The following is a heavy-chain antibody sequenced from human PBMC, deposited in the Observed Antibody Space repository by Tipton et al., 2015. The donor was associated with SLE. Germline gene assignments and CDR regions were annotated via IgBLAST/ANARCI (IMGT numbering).Heavy chain of an antibody. D-gene: IGHD4-17*01. CDR1: GASISDYY. CDR3: ARHGLASTVTTVFAYYDMDV. Sequence: GLVKPSETLSLTCTVSGASISDYYWSWIRQPAGKGLEWIGRMYSRGRTNYNPSLKDRITVSIDRSMNQVSLKLSSLTAADTAVYYCARHGLASTVTTVFAYYDMDVWGQGTTVTV. V-gene: IGHV4-4*07. CDR2: MYSRGRT. J-gene: IGHJ6*02.